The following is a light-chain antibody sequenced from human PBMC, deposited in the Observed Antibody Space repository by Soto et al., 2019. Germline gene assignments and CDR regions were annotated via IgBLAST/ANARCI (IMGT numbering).Light chain of an antibody. CDR1: QDIRNV. CDR2: AAS. J-gene: IGKJ1*01. V-gene: IGKV1-6*01. Sequence: AIQMTQSTSSLSASEGDRVTLACRASQDIRNVLGWFQQKPGKAPKLLISAASFLQSGVPSRFSGSGSGTDFTLTISSLQPEDFATNYCLQDYNYPRTFGQGTKVDIK. CDR3: LQDYNYPRT.